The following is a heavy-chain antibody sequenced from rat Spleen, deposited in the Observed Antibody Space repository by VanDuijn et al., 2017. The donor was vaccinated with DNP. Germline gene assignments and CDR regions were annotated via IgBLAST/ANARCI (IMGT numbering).Heavy chain of an antibody. J-gene: IGHJ1*01. CDR2: IIYDGSRT. V-gene: IGHV5S10*01. CDR1: GFTFSDYN. Sequence: EVQLVESGGGLVQPGRSLKLSCAASGFTFSDYNMAWVRQAPKKGLEWVATIIYDGSRTYYRDSVKGRFIISRDNARNTLYLQMNSLRSEDTATYFCARGSGTYYWYFDFWGPGTMVTVSS. CDR3: ARGSGTYYWYFDF. D-gene: IGHD4-4*01.